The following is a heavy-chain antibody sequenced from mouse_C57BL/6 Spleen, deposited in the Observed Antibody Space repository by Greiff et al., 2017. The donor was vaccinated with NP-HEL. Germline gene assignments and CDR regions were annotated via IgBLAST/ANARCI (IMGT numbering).Heavy chain of an antibody. CDR2: INPNNGGT. Sequence: EVQLQQSGPELVKPGASVKISCKASGYTFTDYYMNWVKQSHGKSLEWIGDINPNNGGTSYNQKFKGKATLTVDKSSSTAYMELRSLTSEDSAVYYCALYDYDKYFDYWGQGTTLTVSS. D-gene: IGHD2-4*01. V-gene: IGHV1-26*01. CDR1: GYTFTDYY. J-gene: IGHJ2*01. CDR3: ALYDYDKYFDY.